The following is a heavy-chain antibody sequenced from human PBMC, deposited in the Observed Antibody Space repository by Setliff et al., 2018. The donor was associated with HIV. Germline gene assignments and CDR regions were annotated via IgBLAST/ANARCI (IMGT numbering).Heavy chain of an antibody. V-gene: IGHV1-24*01. CDR1: GYTLTELS. J-gene: IGHJ3*02. CDR3: ARAGGTTGTTLDAFDI. CDR2: FDPEDGET. Sequence: ASVKVSCKLSGYTLTELSRHWVRQAPGKGLEWMGGFDPEDGETIYAQKFQGRVTMTEDTSTDTAYMELSSLRSEDTAVYYCARAGGTTGTTLDAFDIWGQGTMVTVSS. D-gene: IGHD1-1*01.